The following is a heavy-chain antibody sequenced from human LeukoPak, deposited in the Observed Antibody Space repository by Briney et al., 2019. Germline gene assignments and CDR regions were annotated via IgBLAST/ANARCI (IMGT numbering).Heavy chain of an antibody. CDR2: IYYSGNT. D-gene: IGHD5-18*01. V-gene: IGHV4-39*02. J-gene: IGHJ6*03. CDR3: VREGYSSGSDWAAARYHYYMDV. Sequence: PSETLSLTCTVSGGSISSSSYYWGWIRQPPGKGLEWIGSIYYSGNTYYSPSLESRITMSVDSSKNQFSLKLNSVTAADTAVYYCVREGYSSGSDWAAARYHYYMDVWGKGTTVTVSS. CDR1: GGSISSSSYY.